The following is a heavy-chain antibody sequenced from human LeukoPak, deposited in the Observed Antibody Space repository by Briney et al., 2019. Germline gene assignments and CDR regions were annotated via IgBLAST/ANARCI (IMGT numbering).Heavy chain of an antibody. Sequence: SEILSLTCTVSGGSISSYYWSWIRQPPGKGLEWIGYIDNSGSTNYNPSLKSRVTISADTSKNQFSLKLSSVTAADTAVYYCAARGYCSGGSCYPAYHFDYWGQGTLVTVSS. CDR2: IDNSGST. CDR3: AARGYCSGGSCYPAYHFDY. CDR1: GGSISSYY. J-gene: IGHJ4*02. D-gene: IGHD2-15*01. V-gene: IGHV4-59*08.